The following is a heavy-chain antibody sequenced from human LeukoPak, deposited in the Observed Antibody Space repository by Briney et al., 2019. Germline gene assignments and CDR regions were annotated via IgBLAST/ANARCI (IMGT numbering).Heavy chain of an antibody. CDR2: MNPNSGNT. CDR1: GYTFTSYD. D-gene: IGHD3-3*01. V-gene: IGHV1-8*03. Sequence: GASVKVSCKASGYTFTSYDINWVRQATGQGLEWMGWMNPNSGNTGYAQKFQGRVTITRNTSISTAYMELSSLRSEDTAVYYCARSPQYDFWSGYSNFDYWGQGTLVTVSS. CDR3: ARSPQYDFWSGYSNFDY. J-gene: IGHJ4*02.